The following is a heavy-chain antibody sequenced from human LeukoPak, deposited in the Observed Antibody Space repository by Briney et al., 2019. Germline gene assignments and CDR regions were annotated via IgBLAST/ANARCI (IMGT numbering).Heavy chain of an antibody. Sequence: GGSLRLSCAASGFTFSSYAMSWIRQAPGKGLVWVSRINYEGSTTSYADSVRGRFTIFRDNAKDSVYLQMNSLRAEDSATYYCVREGFYFFDFWGQGTLVTVSS. CDR2: INYEGSTT. J-gene: IGHJ4*01. V-gene: IGHV3-74*01. CDR3: VREGFYFFDF. CDR1: GFTFSSYA.